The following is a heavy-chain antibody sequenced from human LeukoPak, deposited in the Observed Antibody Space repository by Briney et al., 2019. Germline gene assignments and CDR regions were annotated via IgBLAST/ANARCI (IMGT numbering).Heavy chain of an antibody. CDR1: GFPFSRYS. D-gene: IGHD6-25*01. CDR2: ISGTSSTI. V-gene: IGHV3-48*04. J-gene: IGHJ4*02. CDR3: VRDRAAAGYVFGS. Sequence: GGSLRLSCEASGFPFSRYSMNWVRKAPGKGLEWVACISGTSSTIYYADSAKGRFTISRDNAKSSLYLQMNSLRAEDTALYYCVRDRAAAGYVFGSWGQGTLVTVSS.